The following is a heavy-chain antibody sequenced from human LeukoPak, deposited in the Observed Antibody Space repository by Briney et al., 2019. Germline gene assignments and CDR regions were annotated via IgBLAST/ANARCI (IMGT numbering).Heavy chain of an antibody. V-gene: IGHV3-23*01. J-gene: IGHJ4*02. CDR2: ISGSGGAT. D-gene: IGHD5-18*01. Sequence: GGTLRLSCAASGFTFNTYGMSWVRQAPGKGLEWVSGISGSGGATYYADSVKGRFTVSRDDPHNTLYLQMSSLRAEDTAVYYCAKRTGRDTREYWGQGTLVTVSS. CDR1: GFTFNTYG. CDR3: AKRTGRDTREY.